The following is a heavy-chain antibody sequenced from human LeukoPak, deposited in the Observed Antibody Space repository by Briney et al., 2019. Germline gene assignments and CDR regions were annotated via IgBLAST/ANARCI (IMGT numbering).Heavy chain of an antibody. CDR3: ARDGPVGATTKHFDY. J-gene: IGHJ4*02. D-gene: IGHD1-26*01. CDR2: ISSSGSTI. V-gene: IGHV3-11*01. Sequence: GGSLRLSCAASGVTFSDYYMSWIRQAPGKGLEWVSYISSSGSTIYYADSVKGRFTISRDNAKNSLYLQMNSLRAEDTAVYYCARDGPVGATTKHFDYWGQGTLVTVSS. CDR1: GVTFSDYY.